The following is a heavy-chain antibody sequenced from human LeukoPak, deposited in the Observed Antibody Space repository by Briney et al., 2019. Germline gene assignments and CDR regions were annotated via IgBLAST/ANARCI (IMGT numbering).Heavy chain of an antibody. Sequence: GGSLRLSCAASGFTFSSYAMSWVRQAPGKGLEWVSAISGSGGSTYYAVSVKGRFTISRDNSKNTLYLQMNSLRAEDTAVYYCAKSEEVRVVVPAAYYDPGWFDPWGQGTLVTVSS. V-gene: IGHV3-23*01. J-gene: IGHJ5*02. CDR1: GFTFSSYA. D-gene: IGHD2-2*01. CDR3: AKSEEVRVVVPAAYYDPGWFDP. CDR2: ISGSGGST.